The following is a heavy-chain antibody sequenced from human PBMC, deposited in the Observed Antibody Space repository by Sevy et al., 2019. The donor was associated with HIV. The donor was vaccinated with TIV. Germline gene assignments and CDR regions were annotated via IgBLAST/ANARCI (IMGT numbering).Heavy chain of an antibody. CDR2: ISAYNGNT. Sequence: ASVKVSCKASGYTFTSYGISWVRQAPGQGLEWMGWISAYNGNTNYAQKLQGRVTMTTDTSTSTAYMELRSLRSGDTAVYYCARSPLWFGELLAGVDYWGQGTLVTVSS. CDR1: GYTFTSYG. V-gene: IGHV1-18*01. J-gene: IGHJ4*02. CDR3: ARSPLWFGELLAGVDY. D-gene: IGHD3-10*01.